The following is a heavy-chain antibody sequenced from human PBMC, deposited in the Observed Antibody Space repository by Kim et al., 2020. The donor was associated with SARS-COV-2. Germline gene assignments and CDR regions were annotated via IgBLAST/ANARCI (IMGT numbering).Heavy chain of an antibody. Sequence: YATASARSVKGRFTISRNDSKNTAYLQMNSLKTEDTAVYYCTSRGSYLDYWGQGTLVTVSS. V-gene: IGHV3-73*01. J-gene: IGHJ4*02. CDR3: TSRGSYLDY. D-gene: IGHD1-26*01. CDR2: YAT.